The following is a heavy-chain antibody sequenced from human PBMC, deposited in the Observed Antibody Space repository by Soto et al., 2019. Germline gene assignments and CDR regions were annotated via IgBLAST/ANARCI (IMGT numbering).Heavy chain of an antibody. D-gene: IGHD3-10*01. CDR1: GGSINTGDFY. CDR3: AREKRVAPIKMVRGRIVQTQSNWFDS. J-gene: IGHJ5*01. Sequence: SETLSLTCTVSGGSINTGDFYWSWIRQPPGQGLEWIGNIYHSGSPSYNPSLKGRPTISIDTSNNQFSLTLSSVTAADTAVYYCAREKRVAPIKMVRGRIVQTQSNWFDSWGQGILVTVSS. V-gene: IGHV4-30-4*01. CDR2: IYHSGSP.